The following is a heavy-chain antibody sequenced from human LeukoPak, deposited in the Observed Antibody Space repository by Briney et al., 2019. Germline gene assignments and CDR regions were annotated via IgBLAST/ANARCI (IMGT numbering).Heavy chain of an antibody. V-gene: IGHV1-3*04. J-gene: IGHJ4*02. CDR3: ARAFGIYYDSSGYYDY. Sequence: ASVKVSCKASGYTFTSYAMHWVRQAPGQRLECMGWINTGNGNTKYSQKFQGRVTITADESTSTAYMELSSLRSEDTAVYYCARAFGIYYDSSGYYDYWGQGTLVTVSS. D-gene: IGHD3-22*01. CDR2: INTGNGNT. CDR1: GYTFTSYA.